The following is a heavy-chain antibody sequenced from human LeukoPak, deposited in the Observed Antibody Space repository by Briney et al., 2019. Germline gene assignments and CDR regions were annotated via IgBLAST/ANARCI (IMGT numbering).Heavy chain of an antibody. D-gene: IGHD3-10*02. CDR3: AREGFVLLFSGAYFDY. CDR1: GFTFSSYW. V-gene: IGHV3-7*01. J-gene: IGHJ4*02. CDR2: IKQDGSEK. Sequence: GGSLRLSCAASGFTFSSYWMSWVRQAPGKGLEWVANIKQDGSEKYYVDSVKGRFTISRDNAKNSLYLQMNSLRAEDTGVYYCAREGFVLLFSGAYFDYWGQGTLVTVSS.